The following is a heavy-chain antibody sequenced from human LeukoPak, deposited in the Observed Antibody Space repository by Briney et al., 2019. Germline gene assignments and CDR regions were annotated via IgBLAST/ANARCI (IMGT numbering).Heavy chain of an antibody. Sequence: ASVKVSCKASGYTFTSYAMHWVRQAPGQRLEWMGWINAGNGNTKYSQKFQGRVTITRDTSASTAYMELSSLRSEDTAVYYCARDSAPIWVAATKFDYWGQGTLVTVSS. J-gene: IGHJ4*02. CDR2: INAGNGNT. V-gene: IGHV1-3*01. CDR3: ARDSAPIWVAATKFDY. CDR1: GYTFTSYA. D-gene: IGHD2-15*01.